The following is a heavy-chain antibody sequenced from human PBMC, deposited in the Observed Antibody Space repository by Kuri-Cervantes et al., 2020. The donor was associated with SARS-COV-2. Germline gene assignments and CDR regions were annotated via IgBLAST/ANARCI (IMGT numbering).Heavy chain of an antibody. D-gene: IGHD3-10*01. CDR2: ISAYNGNT. J-gene: IGHJ5*02. Sequence: ASVKVSCKDSGYTFTSYGISWVRQAPGQGLEWMGWISAYNGNTNYAQKLQGRVTMTTATSTSTAHMELRSLRSEDTAVYYCARDMRTMVRGVTHNWFDPWGQGTLVTVPS. CDR3: ARDMRTMVRGVTHNWFDP. CDR1: GYTFTSYG. V-gene: IGHV1-18*01.